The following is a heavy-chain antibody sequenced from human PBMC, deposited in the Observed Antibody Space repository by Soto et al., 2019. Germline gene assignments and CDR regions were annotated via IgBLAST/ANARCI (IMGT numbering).Heavy chain of an antibody. CDR3: ARDYYDSSGSDNWFDP. D-gene: IGHD3-22*01. CDR2: ISYDGSNK. V-gene: IGHV3-30-3*01. J-gene: IGHJ5*02. CDR1: GFTFSSYA. Sequence: GGSLRLSCAASGFTFSSYAMHWVRQAPGKGLEWVAVISYDGSNKYYADSVKGRFTISRDNSKNTLYLQMNSLRAEDTAVYYCARDYYDSSGSDNWFDPWGQGTLVTVSS.